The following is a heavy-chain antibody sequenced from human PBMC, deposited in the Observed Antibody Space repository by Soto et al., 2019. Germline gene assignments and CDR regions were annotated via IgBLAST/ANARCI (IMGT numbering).Heavy chain of an antibody. V-gene: IGHV3-15*01. D-gene: IGHD2-2*01. CDR3: TTGGSYCSSTSCYYGTDY. J-gene: IGHJ4*02. CDR1: GFTFSSAW. Sequence: EVQLVESGGGLVKPGGSLRLSCAASGFTFSSAWMSWVRQAPGKGLEWVGRIKSKTDGGTTDYAAPVKGRFTISRDDSKNTLYLQMNSLKTEDTAVYYCTTGGSYCSSTSCYYGTDYWGQGTLVTVSS. CDR2: IKSKTDGGTT.